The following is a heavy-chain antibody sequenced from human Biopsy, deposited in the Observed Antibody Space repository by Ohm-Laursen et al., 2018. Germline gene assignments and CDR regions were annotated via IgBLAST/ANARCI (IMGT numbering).Heavy chain of an antibody. V-gene: IGHV4-59*11. D-gene: IGHD4-23*01. CDR1: GGSFTGHY. J-gene: IGHJ4*02. CDR3: ARGSNDFGGLYFPR. CDR2: ISYTGYT. Sequence: SDTLSHTCTVSGGSFTGHYWSWIRQPPGKGLEWIGHISYTGYTSYNASLKSRVTISVDTSRNHFSLRLSSLTAADTAVYYCARGSNDFGGLYFPRWGQGTLLTVSS.